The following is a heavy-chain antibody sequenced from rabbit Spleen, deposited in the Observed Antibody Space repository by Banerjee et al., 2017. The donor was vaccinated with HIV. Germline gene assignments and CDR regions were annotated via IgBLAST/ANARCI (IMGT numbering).Heavy chain of an antibody. CDR1: GFSFSSGYW. CDR2: IYAGSSGTI. Sequence: QSLEESGGDMVKPGASLTLTCTASGFSFSSGYWMCWVRQAPGKGLEWIACIYAGSSGTIYYARWAKGRFTISQTSSTTVTLQMTSLTAADTATYFCAGDHAISGYRFNLWGPGTLVTVS. J-gene: IGHJ4*01. CDR3: AGDHAISGYRFNL. V-gene: IGHV1S40*01. D-gene: IGHD1-1*01.